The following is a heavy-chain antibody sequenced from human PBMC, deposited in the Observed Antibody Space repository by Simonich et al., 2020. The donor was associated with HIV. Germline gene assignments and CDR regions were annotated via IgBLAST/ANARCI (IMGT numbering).Heavy chain of an antibody. CDR1: GYSINSCYY. D-gene: IGHD3-10*01. V-gene: IGHV4-38-2*01. CDR3: ARHVSNYYGSGTYYKRGVWFDP. CDR2: GYLRGGT. Sequence: QVQLQESGPGLVKPSETLSLTCAVSGYSINSCYYWAWIWQPPGKGLEWIGNGYLRGGTHYHPSLKNRGTISVDPSKNKFSLRLTSVTAADTAVYYCARHVSNYYGSGTYYKRGVWFDPWGQGTLVTVSS. J-gene: IGHJ5*02.